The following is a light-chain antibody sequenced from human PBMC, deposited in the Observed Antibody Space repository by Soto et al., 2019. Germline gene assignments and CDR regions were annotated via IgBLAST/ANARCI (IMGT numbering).Light chain of an antibody. Sequence: DIQMTQSPSTLSASVGDRVTITCRASQSISSWLAWYQQKPGKAPKLLIYDASSLESGVPSRFSGSGSGTEFTLTISSLQPDDFATYYCQQYNSYRTFCQVTKVDI. CDR2: DAS. CDR3: QQYNSYRT. J-gene: IGKJ1*01. CDR1: QSISSW. V-gene: IGKV1-5*01.